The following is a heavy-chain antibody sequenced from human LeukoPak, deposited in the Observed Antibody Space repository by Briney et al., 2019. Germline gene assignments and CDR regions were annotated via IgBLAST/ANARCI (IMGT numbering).Heavy chain of an antibody. J-gene: IGHJ3*02. CDR1: GYSFTSYW. CDR3: VRPIDSSSWNAFDI. Sequence: GESLKISCKGSGYSFTSYWIGWVRQMPGKGLEWMGIIYPGDSDTRYSPPFQGQVTISADKSITTAYLQWSSLKVSDTAMYYCVRPIDSSSWNAFDIWGQGTMVTVSS. D-gene: IGHD6-13*01. V-gene: IGHV5-51*01. CDR2: IYPGDSDT.